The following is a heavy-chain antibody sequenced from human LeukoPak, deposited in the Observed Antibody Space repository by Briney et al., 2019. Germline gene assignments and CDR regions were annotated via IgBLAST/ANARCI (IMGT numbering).Heavy chain of an antibody. J-gene: IGHJ3*01. CDR3: ARHASWDV. CDR2: IYHVENSKYNPSGTT. V-gene: IGHV4-4*02. CDR1: AGSISSSNW. Sequence: ASETLSLTCTVSAGSISSSNWWNWVRQPPGKGLEWMGEIYHVENSKYNPSGTTNYNPALKSRVTISIDRSKSQFYLKLTSVTAADTAVYYCARHASWDVWGQGTMVTVSS. D-gene: IGHD2-2*01.